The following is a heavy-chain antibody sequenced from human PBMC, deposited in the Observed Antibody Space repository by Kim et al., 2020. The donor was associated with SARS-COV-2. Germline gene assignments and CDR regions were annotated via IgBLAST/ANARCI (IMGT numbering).Heavy chain of an antibody. Sequence: NPSLKSRVTISVDTSKNQFSLKLSSVTAADTAVYYCARGRGSSWYLGDDYWGQGTLVTVSS. CDR3: ARGRGSSWYLGDDY. J-gene: IGHJ4*02. D-gene: IGHD6-13*01. V-gene: IGHV4-34*01.